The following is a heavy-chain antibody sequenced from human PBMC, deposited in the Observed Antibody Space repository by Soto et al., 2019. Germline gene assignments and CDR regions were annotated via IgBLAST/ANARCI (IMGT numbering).Heavy chain of an antibody. D-gene: IGHD2-21*02. Sequence: QLVQSGGGVVQPGGSLRLTCAASTFDLSHYAIHWVRQAPGKGLEWVALLSFDGSERFFIDSVKGRFTISRDSSNNGLSLQKNSLRGDGSCVYIAGRDHTMTVMAIRQDFVSTRQNEDTHYYGVDVWGQGATV. CDR3: GRDHTMTVMAIRQDFVSTRQNEDTHYYGVDV. J-gene: IGHJ6*02. CDR1: TFDLSHYA. CDR2: LSFDGSER. V-gene: IGHV3-30*04.